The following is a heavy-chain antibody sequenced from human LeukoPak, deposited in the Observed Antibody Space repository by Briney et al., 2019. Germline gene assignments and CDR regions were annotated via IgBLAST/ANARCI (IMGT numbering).Heavy chain of an antibody. CDR3: ARTYSSSPNYFDY. D-gene: IGHD6-6*01. V-gene: IGHV4-4*09. Sequence: PSETLSLTCTVSGGSISSYYWSWIRQPPGKGLEWIGYIYTSGSTNHNPSLKSRVTISVDTSKNQFSLKLSSVTAADTAVYYCARTYSSSPNYFDYWGQGTLVTVSS. CDR2: IYTSGST. J-gene: IGHJ4*02. CDR1: GGSISSYY.